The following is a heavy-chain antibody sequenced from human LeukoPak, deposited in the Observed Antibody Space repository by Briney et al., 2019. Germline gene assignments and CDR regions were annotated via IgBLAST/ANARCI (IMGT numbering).Heavy chain of an antibody. Sequence: ASVKVSCKASGYTFTSYGISWVRQAPGQGLEWMGWISAYNGNTNYAQKLQGRVTMTTDISTSTAYMELRSLRSDDTAVYYCARDLGPALAYCGGDCYPSWVPRDYWGQGTLVTVSS. CDR1: GYTFTSYG. V-gene: IGHV1-18*01. CDR2: ISAYNGNT. D-gene: IGHD2-21*02. J-gene: IGHJ4*02. CDR3: ARDLGPALAYCGGDCYPSWVPRDY.